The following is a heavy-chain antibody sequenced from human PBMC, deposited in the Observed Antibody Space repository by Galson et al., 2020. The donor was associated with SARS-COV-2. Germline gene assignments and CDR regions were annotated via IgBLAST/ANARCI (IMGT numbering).Heavy chain of an antibody. J-gene: IGHJ2*01. D-gene: IGHD3-10*01. V-gene: IGHV5-51*01. CDR1: GYTFTNYG. CDR3: AITGNLVRGPSGYFDV. CDR2: IYPEDSDT. Sequence: GESLKISCKGSGYTFTNYGIAWVRQMPGKGLEWMGIIYPEDSDTRYSPSFEGQVTISADKSISTAYLQWSSLKASDTAMYYCAITGNLVRGPSGYFDVWGRGTLVTVSS.